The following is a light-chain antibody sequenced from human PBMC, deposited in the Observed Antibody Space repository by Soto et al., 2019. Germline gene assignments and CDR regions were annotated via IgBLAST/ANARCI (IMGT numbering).Light chain of an antibody. CDR1: QGLSST. V-gene: IGKV3-15*01. CDR3: QHYNNWPIT. Sequence: EIVMTQSPATLSVSPGERATLSCRASQGLSSTVAWYQQKPGQAPRLLIYATSTRATGIQARFSGSGSGTEFTLTINSLQPEDFAIYYCQHYNNWPITFGQGTRLEIK. J-gene: IGKJ5*01. CDR2: ATS.